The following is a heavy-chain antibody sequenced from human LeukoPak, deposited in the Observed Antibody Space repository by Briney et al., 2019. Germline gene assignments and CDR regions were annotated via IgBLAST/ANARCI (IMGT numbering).Heavy chain of an antibody. Sequence: KPSETLSLTCTVSGSSISSYYWSWIRQPAGKGLEWIGRIYTSGSTNYNPSLKSRVTMSVDTSKNQFSLKLSSVTAADTPVYYCASHSSGWYREAFDIWGQGTMVTVSS. CDR1: GSSISSYY. V-gene: IGHV4-4*07. J-gene: IGHJ3*02. CDR2: IYTSGST. CDR3: ASHSSGWYREAFDI. D-gene: IGHD6-19*01.